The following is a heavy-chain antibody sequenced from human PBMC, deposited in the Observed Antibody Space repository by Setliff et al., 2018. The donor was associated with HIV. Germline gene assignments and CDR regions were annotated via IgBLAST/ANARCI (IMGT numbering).Heavy chain of an antibody. V-gene: IGHV3-NL1*01. CDR1: GFSLTSYG. J-gene: IGHJ4*02. D-gene: IGHD5-18*01. CDR3: ARGARGYSYG. Sequence: PGGSLRLSCAASGFSLTSYGMHWVRQTPDKGLEWVSVISSSGGRTYHADSVKGRFTISRGNSKNTLYLQMSSLRAEDTAVYYCARGARGYSYGWGQGTLVTVSS. CDR2: ISSSGGRT.